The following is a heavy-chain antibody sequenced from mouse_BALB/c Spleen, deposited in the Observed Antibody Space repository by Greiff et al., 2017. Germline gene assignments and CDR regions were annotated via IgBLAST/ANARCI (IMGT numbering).Heavy chain of an antibody. CDR1: GFTFNTYA. D-gene: IGHD4-1*01. J-gene: IGHJ1*01. CDR2: IRSKSNNYAT. Sequence: EVQVVESGGGLVQPKGSLKLSCAASGFTFNTYAMNWVRQAPGKGLEWVARIRSKSNNYATYYADSVKDRFTISRDDSQSMLYLQMNNLKTEDTAMYYCVRLGGWYFDVWGAGTTVTVSS. V-gene: IGHV10-1*02. CDR3: VRLGGWYFDV.